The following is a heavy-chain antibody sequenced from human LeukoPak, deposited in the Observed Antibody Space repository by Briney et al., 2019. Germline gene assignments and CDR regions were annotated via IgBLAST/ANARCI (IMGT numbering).Heavy chain of an antibody. D-gene: IGHD3-10*01. CDR2: IRYDGSNK. CDR3: AKDSGSGRGRRAFDI. Sequence: GGSLRLSCAASGFTFSSYGMHWVRLAPGKGLEWVAFIRYDGSNKYYADSVKGRFTISRDNSKNTLYLQMNSLRAEDTAVYYCAKDSGSGRGRRAFDIWGQGTMVTVSS. CDR1: GFTFSSYG. J-gene: IGHJ3*02. V-gene: IGHV3-30*02.